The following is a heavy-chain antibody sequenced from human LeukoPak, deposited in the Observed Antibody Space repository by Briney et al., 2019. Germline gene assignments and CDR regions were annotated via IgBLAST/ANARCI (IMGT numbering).Heavy chain of an antibody. J-gene: IGHJ6*03. D-gene: IGHD6-6*01. CDR1: GYSISSGYY. V-gene: IGHV4-38-2*02. CDR3: ARGKVIRAARAYYYYYYMDV. CDR2: IYHSGST. Sequence: NPSEPLSLTCTVSGYSISSGYYWGWIRQPPGKGLEWIGNIYHSGSTYYNPSLKSRVTISVDTSKNQFSLKLSSVTAADTAVYYCARGKVIRAARAYYYYYYMDVWGKGTTVTVSS.